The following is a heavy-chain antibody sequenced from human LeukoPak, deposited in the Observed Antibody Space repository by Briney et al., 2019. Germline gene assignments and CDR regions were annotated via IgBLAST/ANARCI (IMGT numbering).Heavy chain of an antibody. V-gene: IGHV3-23*01. CDR1: GFTFNSYA. J-gene: IGHJ6*03. CDR2: ISGSGSST. CDR3: ATRYSNYDPYYYYYMDV. Sequence: GGSLRLSCAASGFTFNSYAMSWVRQAPGKGLEWVSVISGSGSSTHYADSVKGRFTISRDNSKNTLYLQMNSLRSEDTAVYYCATRYSNYDPYYYYYMDVWGKGTTVTVSS. D-gene: IGHD4-11*01.